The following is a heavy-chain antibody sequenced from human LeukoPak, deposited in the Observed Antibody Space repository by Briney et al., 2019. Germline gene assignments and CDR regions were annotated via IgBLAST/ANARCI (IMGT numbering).Heavy chain of an antibody. CDR1: GYIFTSYG. CDR2: ISANNGHT. V-gene: IGHV1-18*01. Sequence: ASVRVSCKASGYIFTSYGLSWVRQAPGQGLEWMGWISANNGHTHYAQRFQGRLTITRDMSTRTVDMELRSLRSDDTAVYYCARDMRHYRYYESDEYYFNFEYWGQGTLVTVSS. D-gene: IGHD3-22*01. CDR3: ARDMRHYRYYESDEYYFNFEY. J-gene: IGHJ4*02.